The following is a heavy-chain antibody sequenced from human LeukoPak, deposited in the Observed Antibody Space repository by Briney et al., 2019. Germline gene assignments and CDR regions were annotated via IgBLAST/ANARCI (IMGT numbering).Heavy chain of an antibody. V-gene: IGHV1-18*01. CDR2: ISAYNDNT. D-gene: IGHD6-19*01. CDR3: ARDLGEYNSGGIFFDY. CDR1: GYILTYFG. J-gene: IGHJ4*02. Sequence: GASVKVSFKSSGYILTYFGISGVRQAGGQEGEGVGWISAYNDNTNYAQKLQRRVAMATDTPTSTAYIELRSLRSDDTAVYFCARDLGEYNSGGIFFDYWGQGTLVTVSS.